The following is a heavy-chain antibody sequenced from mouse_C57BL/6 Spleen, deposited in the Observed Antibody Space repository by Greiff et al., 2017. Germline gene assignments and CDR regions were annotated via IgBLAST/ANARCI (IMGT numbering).Heavy chain of an antibody. J-gene: IGHJ4*01. D-gene: IGHD2-3*01. V-gene: IGHV2-9-1*01. Sequence: VTVVESGPGLVAPSQRLSITCNVSGFSLTSYAISWVRQPPGKGLEWLGVIWTGGGTHSHSAPNSRMSIRKDKSKRQVFLKMNSLQSDDTARYDCAINERLLEDYYAMDDWGQGTSGTVSS. CDR1: GFSLTSYA. CDR2: IWTGGGT. CDR3: AINERLLEDYYAMDD.